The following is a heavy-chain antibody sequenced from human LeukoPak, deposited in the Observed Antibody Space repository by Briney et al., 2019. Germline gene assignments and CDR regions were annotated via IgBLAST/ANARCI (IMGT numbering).Heavy chain of an antibody. Sequence: GRSLRPSRAPARFSSSSYWTDWVFPAPGEGLVWVSRIRADGGRTNSADSVKGRFTISRANAMNTVYLQMNRLRAEDTAVYYCAREPLHCRGDCYCLFDYWGQGALVTVSS. CDR2: IRADGGRT. CDR1: RFSSSSYW. D-gene: IGHD2-21*01. CDR3: AREPLHCRGDCYCLFDY. J-gene: IGHJ4*02. V-gene: IGHV3-74*01.